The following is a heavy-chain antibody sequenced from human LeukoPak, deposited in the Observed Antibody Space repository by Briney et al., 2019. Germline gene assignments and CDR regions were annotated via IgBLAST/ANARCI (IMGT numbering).Heavy chain of an antibody. CDR2: INPNSGGT. CDR3: ARGSGSYTPFDY. Sequence: ASVKVSCKASGYTFTDSSIHWVRQAPGQGLEWMGWINPNSGGTNYAQKFQGRVTMTRDTSISTAYMELSRLRSDDTAVYYCARGSGSYTPFDYWGQGTLVTVSS. J-gene: IGHJ4*02. V-gene: IGHV1-2*02. CDR1: GYTFTDSS. D-gene: IGHD1-26*01.